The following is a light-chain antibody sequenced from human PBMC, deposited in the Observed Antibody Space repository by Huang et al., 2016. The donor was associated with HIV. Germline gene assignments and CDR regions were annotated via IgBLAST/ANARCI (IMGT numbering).Light chain of an antibody. CDR3: QEYSNMNT. CDR1: QSVGRS. CDR2: GAS. J-gene: IGKJ2*01. Sequence: EIQMTQSPGTLSVSPGERVTLYCRASQSVGRSLAWFQHKPGQAPRIVIYGASTRATDIPVRFSGSGAGTEFTLSINSLQSEDYAVYYCQEYSNMNTFGQGTRLEIK. V-gene: IGKV3-15*01.